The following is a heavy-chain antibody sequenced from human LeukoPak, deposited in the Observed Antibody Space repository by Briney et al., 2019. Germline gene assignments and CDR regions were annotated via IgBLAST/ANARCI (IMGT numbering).Heavy chain of an antibody. V-gene: IGHV4-59*08. CDR2: IYYSGST. CDR1: GGSISSYY. Sequence: SETLSLTCTVSGGSISSYYWSWIWQSPGKGLEWIGYIYYSGSTNYNPSLKSRVTISVDTSKNQFSLKLSSVTAADTAVYYCARMSLEIDYWGQGTLVTVSS. CDR3: ARMSLEIDY. J-gene: IGHJ4*02. D-gene: IGHD5/OR15-5a*01.